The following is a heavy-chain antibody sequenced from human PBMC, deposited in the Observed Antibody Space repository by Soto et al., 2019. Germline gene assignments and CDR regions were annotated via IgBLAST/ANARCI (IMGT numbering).Heavy chain of an antibody. Sequence: EVQLVETGGGLIQPGGSWRLSCAASGFPVSGNYWSWVRQAPGKGLEWVSVIYSGGSTYYADPVKGRFTISRDNSKNTLYLQMNSLRAEDTAVYYCATSLTAMPNYWGQGTLVTVSS. CDR2: IYSGGST. CDR3: ATSLTAMPNY. D-gene: IGHD5-18*01. CDR1: GFPVSGNY. J-gene: IGHJ4*02. V-gene: IGHV3-53*02.